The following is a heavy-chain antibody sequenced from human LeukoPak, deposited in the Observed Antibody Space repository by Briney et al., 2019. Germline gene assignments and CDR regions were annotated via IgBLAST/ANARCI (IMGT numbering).Heavy chain of an antibody. CDR2: INHNGGI. J-gene: IGHJ4*02. CDR3: ARGFLAHFYGSSSH. D-gene: IGHD3-10*01. CDR1: GGSFSDYY. Sequence: SETLSLTCAVYGGSFSDYYWAWIRQPPGKGLEWIGEINHNGGINYNPSLKSRVTLSLDTSMNHVSLRLTSVTAADTGVYYCARGFLAHFYGSSSHWGQGTLVSVSS. V-gene: IGHV4-34*01.